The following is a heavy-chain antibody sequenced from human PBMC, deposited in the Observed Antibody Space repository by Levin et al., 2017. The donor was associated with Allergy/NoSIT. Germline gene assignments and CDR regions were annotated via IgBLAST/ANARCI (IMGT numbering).Heavy chain of an antibody. CDR2: ISDTSDLV. Sequence: PGGSLRLSCEASGFAFSDYSMTWFRQAPGRGLEWVSYISDTSDLVHYGDSVKGRFTISRDNAKNSLYLQINSLRVEDTAVYYCAKGPWGRSIKSWVDPWGQGTLVIVSS. CDR3: AKGPWGRSIKSWVDP. J-gene: IGHJ5*02. CDR1: GFAFSDYS. V-gene: IGHV3-48*01. D-gene: IGHD3-3*02.